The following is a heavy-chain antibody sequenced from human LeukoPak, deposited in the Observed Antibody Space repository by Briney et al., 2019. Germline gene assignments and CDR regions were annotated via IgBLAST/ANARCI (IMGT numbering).Heavy chain of an antibody. CDR2: IYSGGST. CDR1: GFTVSSNY. CDR3: ARDQRYYDILTGYSAYYYYGMDV. V-gene: IGHV3-53*01. Sequence: GGSLRLSCAASGFTVSSNYMSWVRQAPGKGLEWVSVIYSGGSTYYADSVKGRFTIPRDNSKNTLYLQMNSLRAEDTAVYYCARDQRYYDILTGYSAYYYYGMDVWGQGTTVTVSS. J-gene: IGHJ6*02. D-gene: IGHD3-9*01.